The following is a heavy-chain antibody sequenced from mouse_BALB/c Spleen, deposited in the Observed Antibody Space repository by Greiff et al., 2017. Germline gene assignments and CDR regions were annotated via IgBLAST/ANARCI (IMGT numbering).Heavy chain of an antibody. CDR3: TRYGYYGSSYGY. CDR2: IYPGNSDT. V-gene: IGHV1-5*01. D-gene: IGHD1-1*01. CDR1: GYTFTSYW. Sequence: VQLQQSGTVLARPGASVKMSCKASGYTFTSYWMHWVKQRPGQGLEWIGAIYPGNSDTSYNQKFKGKAKLTAVTSTSTAYMELSSLTNEDSAVYYCTRYGYYGSSYGYWGQGTTLTVSS. J-gene: IGHJ2*01.